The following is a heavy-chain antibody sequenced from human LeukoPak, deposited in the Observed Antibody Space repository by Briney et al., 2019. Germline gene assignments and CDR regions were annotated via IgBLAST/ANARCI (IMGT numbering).Heavy chain of an antibody. D-gene: IGHD1-1*01. CDR1: NYTFASYG. Sequence: ASVKVSCKASNYTFASYGLSWVRQAPGQGLQWVGWISPYDGNTDYAQRFQARVTMGIDKATRTVYMDLKRLRLDDTAVYYCVRVWPPNAVDRGMSYSYFNALDVWGQGTTVIVSS. V-gene: IGHV1-18*01. CDR2: ISPYDGNT. CDR3: VRVWPPNAVDRGMSYSYFNALDV. J-gene: IGHJ6*02.